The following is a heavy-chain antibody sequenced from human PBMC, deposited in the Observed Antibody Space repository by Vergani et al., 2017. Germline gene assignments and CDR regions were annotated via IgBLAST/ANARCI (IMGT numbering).Heavy chain of an antibody. V-gene: IGHV3-30*02. J-gene: IGHJ4*02. D-gene: IGHD3-10*01. CDR2: IHYDGSDI. CDR1: GFSFSSFG. Sequence: QVQLVESGGGVVQPGRSLRLSCAASGFSFSSFGFHWVRQAPGKGLEWVAFIHYDGSDIFYADFVEGRFTISRDNSKNSLYLQMRSLRFDDTAVYYCANEGSANRIRGWLDHWGQGALVTVSS. CDR3: ANEGSANRIRGWLDH.